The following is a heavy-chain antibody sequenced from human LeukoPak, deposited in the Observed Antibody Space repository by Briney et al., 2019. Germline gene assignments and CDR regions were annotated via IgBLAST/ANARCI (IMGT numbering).Heavy chain of an antibody. CDR3: VRSLSGSYYNWSFDY. V-gene: IGHV4-31*03. J-gene: IGHJ4*02. CDR1: GGSISSGGYY. D-gene: IGHD3-10*01. Sequence: PSETLSLTCTVSGGSISSGGYYWSWIRQHPGKGLEWIGYIYYSGSTYYNPSLKSRVTISVDTSKNQFSLKLSSVTAADTAVYYCVRSLSGSYYNWSFDYWGQGTLVTVSS. CDR2: IYYSGST.